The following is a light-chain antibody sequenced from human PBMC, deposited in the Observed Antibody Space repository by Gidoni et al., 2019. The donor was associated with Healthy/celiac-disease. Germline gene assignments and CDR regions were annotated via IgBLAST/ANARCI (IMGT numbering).Light chain of an antibody. CDR3: RQSYSTPPWT. J-gene: IGKJ1*01. CDR2: AAS. CDR1: QSISSY. V-gene: IGKV1-39*01. Sequence: DIQMTQSPSSLSASVGDRVTITCRASQSISSYLNWYQQKPGKAPKLLIYAASSLQSGVPSRFSGSGSGTDFTLTISSLQPEDFATYYCRQSYSTPPWTFGQXTKVEIK.